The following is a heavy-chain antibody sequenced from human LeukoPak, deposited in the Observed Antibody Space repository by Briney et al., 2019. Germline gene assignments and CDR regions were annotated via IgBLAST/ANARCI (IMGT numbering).Heavy chain of an antibody. CDR2: ISGSGGST. Sequence: GGSLRLSCAASGFTVSSNYMSWVRQAPGKGLEWVSAISGSGGSTYYADSVKGRFIISRDNSKNTLYLQMNSLRAEDTAVYYCAKESSSSGWNYLDYWGQGTLVTVSS. D-gene: IGHD6-19*01. J-gene: IGHJ4*02. CDR1: GFTVSSNY. V-gene: IGHV3-23*01. CDR3: AKESSSSGWNYLDY.